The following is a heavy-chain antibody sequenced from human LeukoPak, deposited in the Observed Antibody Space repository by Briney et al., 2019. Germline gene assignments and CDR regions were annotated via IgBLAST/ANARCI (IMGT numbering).Heavy chain of an antibody. Sequence: SETLSLTCTVSGYSISSGYYWGWIRQPPGKGLEWIGSIYHSGSTYYNPSLKSRVTISVDTSKNQFSLKLSSVTAADTAVYYCARGRIKGDYGGNRISYFDYWGQGTLVTVSS. D-gene: IGHD4-23*01. CDR3: ARGRIKGDYGGNRISYFDY. V-gene: IGHV4-38-2*02. J-gene: IGHJ4*02. CDR1: GYSISSGYY. CDR2: IYHSGST.